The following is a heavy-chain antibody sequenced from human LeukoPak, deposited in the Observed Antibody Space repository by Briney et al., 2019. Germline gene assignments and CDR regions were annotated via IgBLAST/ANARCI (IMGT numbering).Heavy chain of an antibody. D-gene: IGHD3-22*01. CDR3: ARESDYYDSSGYYHRRVFDY. Sequence: PSETLSLTCTVSGGSISSSSYYWGWIRQPPGKGLEWIGSIYYSGSTYYNPSLKSRVTISVDTSKNQFSLKLSSVTAADTAVYYCARESDYYDSSGYYHRRVFDYWGQGTLVTVSS. J-gene: IGHJ4*02. V-gene: IGHV4-39*07. CDR1: GGSISSSSYY. CDR2: IYYSGST.